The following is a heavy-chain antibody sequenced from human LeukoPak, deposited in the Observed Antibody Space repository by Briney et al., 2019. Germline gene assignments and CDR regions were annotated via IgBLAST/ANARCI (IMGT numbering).Heavy chain of an antibody. Sequence: PGGSLRLSCAASGFTFSSYSMNWVRQAPGKGLEWVSSISSSSSYIYYADSVKGRFTISRDNAKNSLYLQMNSLRAEDTAVHYCARGSAAGTDYWGQGTLVTVSS. V-gene: IGHV3-21*01. CDR3: ARGSAAGTDY. D-gene: IGHD6-13*01. CDR1: GFTFSSYS. CDR2: ISSSSSYI. J-gene: IGHJ4*02.